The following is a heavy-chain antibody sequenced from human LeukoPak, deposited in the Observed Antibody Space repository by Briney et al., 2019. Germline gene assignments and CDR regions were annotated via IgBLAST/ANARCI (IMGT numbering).Heavy chain of an antibody. CDR1: GFTFSTYN. CDR2: ISTDSDSI. V-gene: IGHV3-48*01. Sequence: GGSLRLSCAASGFTFSTYNMNWVRQAPGKGLEWVSYISTDSDSIYYADSVKGRFTISRDNAKNSLYLQMNSLRAEDTAVYYCARVNVCPRCHFDYWGQGTLVTVSS. D-gene: IGHD3-16*01. J-gene: IGHJ4*02. CDR3: ARVNVCPRCHFDY.